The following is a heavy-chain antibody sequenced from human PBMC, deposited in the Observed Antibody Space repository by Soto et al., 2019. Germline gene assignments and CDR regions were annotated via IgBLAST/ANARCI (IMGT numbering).Heavy chain of an antibody. CDR1: GGSISSYY. V-gene: IGHV4-59*01. CDR2: IYYSGST. D-gene: IGHD6-25*01. Sequence: SDTLSLTCTVSGGSISSYYWSWIRQPPGKGLEWIGYIYYSGSTNYNPSLKSRVTISVDTSKNQFSLKLSSVTAADTAVYYCAREGPALDYWGQGTLVTVSS. CDR3: AREGPALDY. J-gene: IGHJ4*02.